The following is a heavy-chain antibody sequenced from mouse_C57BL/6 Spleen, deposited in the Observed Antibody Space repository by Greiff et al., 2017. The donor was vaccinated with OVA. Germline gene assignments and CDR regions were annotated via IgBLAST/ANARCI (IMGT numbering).Heavy chain of an antibody. J-gene: IGHJ2*01. Sequence: EVKLVESGPGLVKPSQSLSLTCSVTGYSITSGYYWNWIRQFPGNKLEWMGYISYDGSNNYNPSLKNRISITRDTSKNQFFLKLNSVTTEDTATYYCARVEGYYFDYWGQGTTLTVSS. CDR2: ISYDGSN. CDR3: ARVEGYYFDY. CDR1: GYSITSGYY. V-gene: IGHV3-6*01.